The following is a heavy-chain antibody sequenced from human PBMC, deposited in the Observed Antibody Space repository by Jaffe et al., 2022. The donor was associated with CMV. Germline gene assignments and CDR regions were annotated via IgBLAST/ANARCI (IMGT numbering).Heavy chain of an antibody. J-gene: IGHJ4*02. Sequence: EVQLVESGGGLVQPGGSLRLSCAASGFTLSRHSMNWVRQAPGKGLEWVSYISYSSSTIYYTDSVKGRFTIFRDNAKNSLHLQMNSLRDEDTAVYYCVRAQYDSSGESYLDYWGQGTLVTVSS. CDR2: ISYSSSTI. D-gene: IGHD3-22*01. CDR3: VRAQYDSSGESYLDY. CDR1: GFTLSRHS. V-gene: IGHV3-48*02.